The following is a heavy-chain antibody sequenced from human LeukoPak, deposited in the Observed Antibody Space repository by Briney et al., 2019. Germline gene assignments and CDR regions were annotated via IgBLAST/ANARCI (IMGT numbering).Heavy chain of an antibody. Sequence: ASVKVSCKASGYTFTSYAMHWVRQAPGQRLEWMGWINAGNGNTKYSQKFQGRVTITRDTSASTAYMELSSLRSEDTAVYYCAGNPHFGEAIFDPWGQGTLVTVSS. D-gene: IGHD3-10*01. V-gene: IGHV1-3*01. J-gene: IGHJ5*02. CDR2: INAGNGNT. CDR3: AGNPHFGEAIFDP. CDR1: GYTFTSYA.